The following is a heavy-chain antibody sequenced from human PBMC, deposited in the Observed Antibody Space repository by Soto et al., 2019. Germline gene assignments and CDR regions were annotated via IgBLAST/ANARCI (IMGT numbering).Heavy chain of an antibody. Sequence: QVQLVQSGAEVKKPGASVKVSCKASGYTFTSYAMHWVRQAPGQRLEWMGWINAGNGNTKYSQKFQGRVTITRDTSASTAYMELSSLRSEDTAVYYCARGVMTTVTRPRYYYGMDVWGQGTTVTVSS. D-gene: IGHD4-17*01. J-gene: IGHJ6*02. CDR3: ARGVMTTVTRPRYYYGMDV. CDR1: GYTFTSYA. CDR2: INAGNGNT. V-gene: IGHV1-3*01.